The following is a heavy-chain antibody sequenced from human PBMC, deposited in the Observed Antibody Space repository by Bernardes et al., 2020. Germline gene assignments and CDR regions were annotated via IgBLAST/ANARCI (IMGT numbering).Heavy chain of an antibody. Sequence: SETLSLTCAVSGGSISSSNWWSWVRQPPGKGLEWIGEIYHSGSTNYNPSLKSRVTISVDKSKNQFSLKLSSVTAADTAVYYCASARAMTTPWFDPWGQGTLVTVSS. J-gene: IGHJ5*02. D-gene: IGHD4-17*01. V-gene: IGHV4-4*02. CDR1: GGSISSSNW. CDR3: ASARAMTTPWFDP. CDR2: IYHSGST.